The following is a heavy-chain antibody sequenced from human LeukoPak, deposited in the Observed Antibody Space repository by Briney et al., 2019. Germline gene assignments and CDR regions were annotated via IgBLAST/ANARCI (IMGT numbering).Heavy chain of an antibody. Sequence: GASVKVSCKASGYTFTSYYMHWVRQAPGQGLEWMGIINPSGGSTSYAQKFQGRVTITTDESTSTAYMELSSLRSEDTAVYYCATRYYDILTGYYYYFDYWGQGTLVTVSS. CDR2: INPSGGST. V-gene: IGHV1-46*01. CDR3: ATRYYDILTGYYYYFDY. J-gene: IGHJ4*02. CDR1: GYTFTSYY. D-gene: IGHD3-9*01.